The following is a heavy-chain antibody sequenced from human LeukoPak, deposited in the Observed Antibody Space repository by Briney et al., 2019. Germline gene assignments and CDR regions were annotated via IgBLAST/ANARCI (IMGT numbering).Heavy chain of an antibody. D-gene: IGHD3-10*01. J-gene: IGHJ4*02. CDR2: IYSGGST. Sequence: GGSLRLSCAASGFTVSSNYMSWVRQAPGKGLEWVSVIYSGGSTYYADSVKGRFTISRDNSKNTLFLQMNSLRAEDTATYYCAKESSLLRGPTVIYYFYFWGQGTLVTVSS. V-gene: IGHV3-53*01. CDR1: GFTVSSNY. CDR3: AKESSLLRGPTVIYYFYF.